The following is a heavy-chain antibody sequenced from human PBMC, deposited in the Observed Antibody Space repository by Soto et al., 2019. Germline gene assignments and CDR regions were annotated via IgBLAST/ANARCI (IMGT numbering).Heavy chain of an antibody. Sequence: LETLSLTCAVYGGSFSGYYWSWIRQPPGKGLEWIGEINHSGSTNYNPSLKSRVTISVDTSKNQFSLKLSSVTAEDTAVYYCAKWSGGPRYYYYGMDVWGQGTTVTVSS. CDR1: GGSFSGYY. CDR3: AKWSGGPRYYYYGMDV. J-gene: IGHJ6*02. CDR2: INHSGST. D-gene: IGHD3-10*02. V-gene: IGHV4-34*01.